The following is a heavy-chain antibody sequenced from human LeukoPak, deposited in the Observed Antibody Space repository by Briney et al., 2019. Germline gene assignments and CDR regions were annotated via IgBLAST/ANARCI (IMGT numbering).Heavy chain of an antibody. D-gene: IGHD3-10*01. Sequence: ASVKVSCKASGYTFTSYGISWVRQAPGQGLEWMGWISGYNGKTNYAQKLQGRVTMTTDTSTSTACMELRSLRSDDTAVYYCARDYRDVLLWFGELSKWGQGTLVTVSS. CDR2: ISGYNGKT. CDR3: ARDYRDVLLWFGELSK. CDR1: GYTFTSYG. J-gene: IGHJ4*02. V-gene: IGHV1-18*01.